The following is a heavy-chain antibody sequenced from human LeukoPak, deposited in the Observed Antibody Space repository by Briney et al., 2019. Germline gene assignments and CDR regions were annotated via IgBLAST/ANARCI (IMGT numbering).Heavy chain of an antibody. CDR3: ARDLARRIVGATPAY. CDR1: GYTFTNYG. Sequence: ASVTVSCKASGYTFTNYGISWVRQAPGQGLEWMGWISAYNGNTNYAQKLQGRVTMTTDTSTSTAYMELRSLRSDDTAVYYCARDLARRIVGATPAYWGQGTLVTVSS. J-gene: IGHJ4*02. CDR2: ISAYNGNT. D-gene: IGHD1-26*01. V-gene: IGHV1-18*01.